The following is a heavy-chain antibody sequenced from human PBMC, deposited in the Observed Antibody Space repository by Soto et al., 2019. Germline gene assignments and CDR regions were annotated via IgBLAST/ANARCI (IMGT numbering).Heavy chain of an antibody. CDR3: ARDQQGGYDHWAHYYYYGMDG. V-gene: IGHV1-18*01. CDR1: GYTFTSYG. Sequence: QVQLVQSGAEVKKPGASVKVSCKASGYTFTSYGISWVRQAPGQGLEWMEWISAYNGNTNYAQKLQGRVTITTDTSTSTAYMELRSLSADDTAVYYCARDQQGGYDHWAHYYYYGMDGWGQGTTVTVSS. J-gene: IGHJ6*02. D-gene: IGHD5-12*01. CDR2: ISAYNGNT.